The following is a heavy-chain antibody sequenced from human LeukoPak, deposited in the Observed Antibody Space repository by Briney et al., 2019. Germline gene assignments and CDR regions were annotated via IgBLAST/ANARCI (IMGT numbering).Heavy chain of an antibody. CDR2: ISSSSSYI. D-gene: IGHD1-26*01. CDR3: AREDSGSYSVDY. J-gene: IGHJ4*02. Sequence: PGGSLRLSCAASGFTFSSYSMNWVRQAPGKGLEWVSSISSSSSYIYYADSVKGRFTISRDNAKNSLYLQMNSLRAEDTAVYYCAREDSGSYSVDYWGQGTLVTVSS. V-gene: IGHV3-21*01. CDR1: GFTFSSYS.